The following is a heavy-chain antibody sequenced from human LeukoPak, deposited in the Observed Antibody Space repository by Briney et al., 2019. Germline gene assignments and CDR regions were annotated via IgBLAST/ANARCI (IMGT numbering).Heavy chain of an antibody. CDR1: GFSLSTSGVG. CDR3: ARSLVLRFLEWSYFDY. J-gene: IGHJ4*02. D-gene: IGHD3-3*01. Sequence: SGPTLVKPTQTLTLTCTFSGFSLSTSGVGVGWIRQPPGKALEWLALIYWNDDKRYSPSLKSRLTITKDTSKNQVVLTMTNMDPVDTATYYCARSLVLRFLEWSYFDYWGQGTLVTVSS. CDR2: IYWNDDK. V-gene: IGHV2-5*01.